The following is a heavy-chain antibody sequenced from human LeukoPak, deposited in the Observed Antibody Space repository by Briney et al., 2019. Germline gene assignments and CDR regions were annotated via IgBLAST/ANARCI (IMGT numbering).Heavy chain of an antibody. CDR2: IKSDGSST. Sequence: GGSLRLSCEASGFTFTSYWMHWVRQAPGKGLVWVSRIKSDGSSTNYADSVKGRFTISRDNVKNTVYLQMNSLRAEDTAVYYCASSLAALIWGQGTLVTVPS. J-gene: IGHJ4*02. D-gene: IGHD6-25*01. V-gene: IGHV3-74*01. CDR1: GFTFTSYW. CDR3: ASSLAALI.